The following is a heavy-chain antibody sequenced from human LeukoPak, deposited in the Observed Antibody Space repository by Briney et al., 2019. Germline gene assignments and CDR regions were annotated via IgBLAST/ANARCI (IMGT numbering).Heavy chain of an antibody. J-gene: IGHJ3*02. CDR1: EFTFSNYA. CDR2: ISYDGSYK. D-gene: IGHD2-21*02. V-gene: IGHV3-30*04. CDR3: ASTYVVVTAVHDAFHI. Sequence: PGGSLRLSCAASEFTFSNYAIHWVRQAPGRGLEWVAVISYDGSYKYYADSVQGRFTISRDNAKNSLYLQMNSLRAEDTAVYYCASTYVVVTAVHDAFHIWGQGTMVTVSS.